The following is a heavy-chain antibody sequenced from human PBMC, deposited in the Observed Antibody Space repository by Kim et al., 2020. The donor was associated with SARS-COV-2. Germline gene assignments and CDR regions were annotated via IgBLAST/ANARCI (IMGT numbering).Heavy chain of an antibody. CDR3: GVYSSGWYGGYFDL. CDR1: GGSISSGGYS. Sequence: SETLSLTCAVSGGSISSGGYSWSWIRQPPGKGLEWIGYIYHSGSTYYNPSLKSRVTISVDRSKNQFSLKLSSVTAADTAVYYCGVYSSGWYGGYFDLWGRGTLVTVSS. J-gene: IGHJ2*01. V-gene: IGHV4-30-2*01. D-gene: IGHD6-19*01. CDR2: IYHSGST.